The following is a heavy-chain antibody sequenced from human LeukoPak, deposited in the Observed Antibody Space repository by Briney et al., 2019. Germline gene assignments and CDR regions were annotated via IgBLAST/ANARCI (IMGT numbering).Heavy chain of an antibody. V-gene: IGHV3-23*01. CDR3: GKGTDCCRTHCYEGWFDP. CDR1: GFTFSSYA. J-gene: IGHJ5*02. D-gene: IGHD2-2*01. Sequence: GGSLRLSCAASGFTFSSYAMSWVRQAPGKGLEWVSAISGSGGSTYYADSVKGRFTISRDNSKNTLYLQMNSLRAEDTAVYYLGKGTDCCRTHCYEGWFDPWGQGTLVNVSS. CDR2: ISGSGGST.